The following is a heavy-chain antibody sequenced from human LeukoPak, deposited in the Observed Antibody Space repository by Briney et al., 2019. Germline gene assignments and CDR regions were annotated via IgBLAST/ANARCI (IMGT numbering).Heavy chain of an antibody. CDR1: GGSFSGYY. D-gene: IGHD3-10*01. CDR2: IYYSGST. CDR3: ARGGITMVRGIYFDY. Sequence: PSETLSLTCAVYGGSFSGYYWSWIRQPPGKGLEWIGSIYYSGSTYDNPSLKSRVTISVDTSKNQFSLKLSSVTAADTAVYYCARGGITMVRGIYFDYWGQGILVTVSS. V-gene: IGHV4-34*01. J-gene: IGHJ4*02.